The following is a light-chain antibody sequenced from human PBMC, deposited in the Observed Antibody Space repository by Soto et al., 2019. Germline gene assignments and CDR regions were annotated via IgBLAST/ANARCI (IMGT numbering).Light chain of an antibody. Sequence: DIQMTQSPSSLSASVGDRVTITCRASQSITSDLNWYQQRPGKAPKLLIDAASNLQSGVPSKCSGSGAGTDFTFIISSLQPEDYATYYCQQTYSTPGWTFGQGTKVDI. V-gene: IGKV1-39*01. J-gene: IGKJ1*01. CDR1: QSITSD. CDR3: QQTYSTPGWT. CDR2: AAS.